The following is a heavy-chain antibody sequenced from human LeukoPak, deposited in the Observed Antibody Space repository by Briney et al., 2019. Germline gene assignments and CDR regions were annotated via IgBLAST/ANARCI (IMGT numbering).Heavy chain of an antibody. D-gene: IGHD5-12*01. CDR1: GFTFITYS. V-gene: IGHV3-48*04. CDR3: ASAHGGSGYDRPFDY. J-gene: IGHJ4*02. Sequence: PGGSLRLSCAASGFTFITYSMHWVRQAPGKGLEWVSYIDSSASTTYYAGSVQGRFTISRDNAKNSLYLQMRSLRVEDTAFYYCASAHGGSGYDRPFDYWGQGTLVTVSS. CDR2: IDSSASTT.